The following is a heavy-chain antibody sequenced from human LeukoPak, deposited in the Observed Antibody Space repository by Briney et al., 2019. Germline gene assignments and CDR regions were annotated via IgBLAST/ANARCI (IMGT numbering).Heavy chain of an antibody. D-gene: IGHD3-22*01. CDR1: GGTFSSYA. Sequence: ASVKVSCKASGGTFSSYAISWVRQAPGQGLEWMGWMNPNSGNTGYAQKFQGRVTMTRNTSISTAYMELSSLRSEDTAVYYCARGGYDSSGYYFPDYWGQGTLVTVSS. CDR2: MNPNSGNT. V-gene: IGHV1-8*02. J-gene: IGHJ4*02. CDR3: ARGGYDSSGYYFPDY.